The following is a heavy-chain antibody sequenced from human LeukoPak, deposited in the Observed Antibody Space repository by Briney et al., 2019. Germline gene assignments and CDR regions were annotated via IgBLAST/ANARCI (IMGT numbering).Heavy chain of an antibody. CDR1: GGTFISYA. CDR3: ARDIAGYCSGGSCYYMDV. J-gene: IGHJ6*03. D-gene: IGHD2-15*01. CDR2: IIPIFGTA. V-gene: IGHV1-69*06. Sequence: SVKVSCKASGGTFISYAISWVRQAPGQGLEWMGGIIPIFGTANYAQKFQGRVTITADKSTSTAYMELSSLRSEDTAVYYCARDIAGYCSGGSCYYMDVWGKGTTVTVSS.